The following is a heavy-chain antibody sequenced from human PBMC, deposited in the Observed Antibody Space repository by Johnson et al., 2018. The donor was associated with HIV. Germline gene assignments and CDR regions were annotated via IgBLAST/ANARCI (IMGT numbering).Heavy chain of an antibody. Sequence: VQLVESGGDLVQPGGSLRLSCAVSGFTVSSNYMSWVRRAPGKGLEWVAVISYDGSNKYYADSVKGRFTISRDNSKNTLYLQMNSLRAEDTAVYYCARVQVAMATIGYAFDSWGQGTMVTVSS. D-gene: IGHD5-12*01. J-gene: IGHJ3*02. CDR2: ISYDGSNK. V-gene: IGHV3-30-3*01. CDR3: ARVQVAMATIGYAFDS. CDR1: GFTVSSNY.